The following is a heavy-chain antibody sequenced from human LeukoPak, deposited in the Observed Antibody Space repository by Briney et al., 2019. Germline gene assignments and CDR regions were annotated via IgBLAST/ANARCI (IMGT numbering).Heavy chain of an antibody. CDR3: AGEAFWSGYGAFDI. J-gene: IGHJ3*02. Sequence: SETLSLTCTVSGGSISSGDYYWGWIRQPPGKGLEWIGSIYYSGSTYYNPSLKSRVTISVDTSKNQFSLKLSSVTAADTAVYYCAGEAFWSGYGAFDIWGQGTMVTVSS. CDR2: IYYSGST. D-gene: IGHD3-3*01. CDR1: GGSISSGDYY. V-gene: IGHV4-39*02.